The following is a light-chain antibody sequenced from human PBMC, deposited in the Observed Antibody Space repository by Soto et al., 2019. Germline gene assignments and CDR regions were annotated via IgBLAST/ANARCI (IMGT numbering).Light chain of an antibody. CDR2: AAS. J-gene: IGKJ1*01. CDR1: QAISTW. CDR3: QQANSFLWT. Sequence: DIQMTQSPSSVSASVGDRVTITCRASQAISTWLAWYQQKPGKAPKLLIYAASSLQSGVPSRFSGSGSGTDFTLTISSLQPEDFATYDCQQANSFLWTCGQGTKVEFK. V-gene: IGKV1-12*02.